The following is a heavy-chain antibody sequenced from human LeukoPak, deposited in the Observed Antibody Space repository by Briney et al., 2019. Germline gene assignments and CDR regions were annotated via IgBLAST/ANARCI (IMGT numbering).Heavy chain of an antibody. J-gene: IGHJ6*04. CDR2: INHSGST. V-gene: IGHV4-34*01. CDR3: ATGRMDV. Sequence: SETLSLTCAVYGGSFSGYYWSWIRQPPGKGLEWIGEINHSGSTNYNPSLKSRVTISIDTSKNQSSLKLSSVTAADTAVYYCATGRMDVWGKGTTVTVSS. CDR1: GGSFSGYY.